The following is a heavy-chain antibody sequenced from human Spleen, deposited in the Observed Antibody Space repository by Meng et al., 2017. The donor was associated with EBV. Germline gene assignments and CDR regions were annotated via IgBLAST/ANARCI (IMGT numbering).Heavy chain of an antibody. CDR2: ISWDDDK. V-gene: IGHV2-5*02. CDR1: GLTLSSGGVA. Sequence: QITLKEAGPPVGKPTQTLTLTCTLSGLTLSSGGVAVGWIRQPPGKALEWLALISWDDDKRYSPSLKSRLTITKDTSKNQVVLTMTNMDPVDTATYYCAHRQPGGCFDYWGQGTLVTVSS. D-gene: IGHD3-16*01. J-gene: IGHJ4*02. CDR3: AHRQPGGCFDY.